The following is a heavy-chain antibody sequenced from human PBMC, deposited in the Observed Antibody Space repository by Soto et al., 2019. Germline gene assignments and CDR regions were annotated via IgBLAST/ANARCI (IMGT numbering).Heavy chain of an antibody. CDR3: AKDWEGDYYGSGSYYNVRAKYYGMDV. V-gene: IGHV3-23*01. Sequence: EVQLLESGGGLVQPGGSLRLSCAASGFTFSSYAMSWVRQAPGKGLEWVSAISGSGGSTYYADSVKGRFTISRDNSKNTLYLQMNSLRAEDTAVYYCAKDWEGDYYGSGSYYNVRAKYYGMDVWGQGTTVTVSS. CDR2: ISGSGGST. J-gene: IGHJ6*02. D-gene: IGHD3-10*01. CDR1: GFTFSSYA.